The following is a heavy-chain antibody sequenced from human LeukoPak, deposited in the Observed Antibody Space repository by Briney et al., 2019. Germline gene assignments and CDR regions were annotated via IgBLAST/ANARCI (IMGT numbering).Heavy chain of an antibody. Sequence: GASVKVSCKASGYTFTDYYMHWVRQAPGQGLEWMGRINPNSGGTSYAQKFQGRVTMTRDTSISTAYMELSRLRSDDTAMYYCATSSSSGYSSTTYYFDYWGQGTLVTVSS. CDR1: GYTFTDYY. D-gene: IGHD6-13*01. CDR2: INPNSGGT. J-gene: IGHJ4*02. CDR3: ATSSSSGYSSTTYYFDY. V-gene: IGHV1-2*06.